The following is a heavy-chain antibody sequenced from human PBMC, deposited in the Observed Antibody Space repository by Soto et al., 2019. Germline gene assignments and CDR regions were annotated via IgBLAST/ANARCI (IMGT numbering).Heavy chain of an antibody. Sequence: GGSLRLSCAASGFTFSSYGMHWVRQAPGKGLEWVAVIWYDGSNKYYADSVKGRFTISRDNSKNTLYLQMNSLRAEDTAVYYCERVSGRGYRYGTPDYWGQGTLVTVYS. CDR3: ERVSGRGYRYGTPDY. CDR2: IWYDGSNK. J-gene: IGHJ4*02. V-gene: IGHV3-33*01. D-gene: IGHD5-18*01. CDR1: GFTFSSYG.